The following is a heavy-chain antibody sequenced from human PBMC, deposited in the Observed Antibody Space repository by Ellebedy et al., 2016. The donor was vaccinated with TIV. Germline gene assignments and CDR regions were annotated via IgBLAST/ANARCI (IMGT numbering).Heavy chain of an antibody. CDR1: GGSFNNLS. CDR2: IHHSDTT. J-gene: IGHJ4*02. CDR3: ARGLMGYDSSGYYYRFNFDY. Sequence: SETLSLTCTVIGGSFNNLSLAWLRQPPGRGLEWIAEIHHSDTTDYSPSLKTRVTISHDTSNNQFSLKLSSVTAADTAVYYCARGLMGYDSSGYYYRFNFDYWGQGTLVTVSS. D-gene: IGHD3-22*01. V-gene: IGHV4-34*01.